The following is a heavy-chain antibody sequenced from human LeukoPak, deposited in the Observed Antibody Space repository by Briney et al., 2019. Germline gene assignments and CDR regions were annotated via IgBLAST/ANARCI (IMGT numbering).Heavy chain of an antibody. J-gene: IGHJ4*02. V-gene: IGHV3-23*01. CDR2: ISNSDYST. Sequence: PGGSLRLSCAASGFTFSSYAMSWVRQAPGKGLEWVSGISNSDYSTYYADSVKGRFTISRANSENTLYLQMNNLRAEDTAVYYCAKATGYLLWGQGTLVTVSS. D-gene: IGHD1-14*01. CDR1: GFTFSSYA. CDR3: AKATGYLL.